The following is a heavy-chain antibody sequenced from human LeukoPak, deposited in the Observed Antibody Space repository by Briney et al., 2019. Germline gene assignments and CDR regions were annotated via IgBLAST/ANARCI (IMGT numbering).Heavy chain of an antibody. Sequence: SVKVSCKASGGTFNSHVISWVRQAPGQGLEWMGGIIPAFGTANYAQKFQGRVTITTDESTTTAYMEMSSLRFEDTAVYYCARGDYYGSESYWHTKWFDPWGQGTLVTVSS. CDR1: GGTFNSHV. CDR3: ARGDYYGSESYWHTKWFDP. CDR2: IIPAFGTA. D-gene: IGHD3-10*01. V-gene: IGHV1-69*05. J-gene: IGHJ5*02.